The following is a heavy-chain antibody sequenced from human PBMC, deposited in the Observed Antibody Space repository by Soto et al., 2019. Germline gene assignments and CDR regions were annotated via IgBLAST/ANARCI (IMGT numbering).Heavy chain of an antibody. V-gene: IGHV4-39*01. J-gene: IGHJ4*02. CDR3: ARTYGDDGDY. Sequence: QLQLQESGPGLVKPSETLSLTCTVSGDSITSSSSFWGWIRQPPGKGLEWIGTFYHTGTTYNNPSLKSRVTISVDTSKNQFSLRLRSVTAADTAVYYCARTYGDDGDYWGQGTLVTVSS. CDR1: GDSITSSSSF. CDR2: FYHTGTT. D-gene: IGHD4-17*01.